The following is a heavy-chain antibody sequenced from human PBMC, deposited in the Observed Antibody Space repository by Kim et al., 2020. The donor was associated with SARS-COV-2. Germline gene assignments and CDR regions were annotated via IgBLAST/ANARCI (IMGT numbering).Heavy chain of an antibody. J-gene: IGHJ6*02. CDR3: ARGWTATIPYYYYGMDV. V-gene: IGHV3-33*01. Sequence: GGSLRLSCAASGFTFSSYGMHWVRQAPGKGLECVAVIWYDGSNKYYADSVKGRFTISRDNSKNTLYLQMNSLRAEDTAVYYCARGWTATIPYYYYGMDVWGQGTTVTVSS. D-gene: IGHD2-15*01. CDR1: GFTFSSYG. CDR2: IWYDGSNK.